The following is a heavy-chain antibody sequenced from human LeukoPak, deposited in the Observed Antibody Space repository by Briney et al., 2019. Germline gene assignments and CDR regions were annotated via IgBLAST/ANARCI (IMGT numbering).Heavy chain of an antibody. CDR3: ASDKRPFDY. V-gene: IGHV4-39*01. CDR2: IYYSGST. CDR1: GGSINSSSYF. D-gene: IGHD6-6*01. J-gene: IGHJ4*02. Sequence: SETLSLTCTVSGGSINSSSYFWGWIRQPPGKGLESIGNIYYSGSTYYNPSLRSRVTISVDTSKNQFSLRLSSVTAADTAVYYCASDKRPFDYWGQGTLVTVSS.